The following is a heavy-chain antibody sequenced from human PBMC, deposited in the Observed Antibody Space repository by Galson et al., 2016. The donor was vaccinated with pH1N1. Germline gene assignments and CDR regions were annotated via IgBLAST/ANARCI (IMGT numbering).Heavy chain of an antibody. CDR1: GFTFSNFW. J-gene: IGHJ5*02. CDR3: VRAYYDSSPRNWFDP. CDR2: IRQDGSEK. D-gene: IGHD3-22*01. V-gene: IGHV3-7*03. Sequence: LRLSCAASGFTFSNFWMHWVRQAPGKGLEWVANIRQDGSEKYYVDSVKGRFTISRDNAKNSLYLQMNSLTAEDTAVYYCVRAYYDSSPRNWFDPWGQGTLVTVSS.